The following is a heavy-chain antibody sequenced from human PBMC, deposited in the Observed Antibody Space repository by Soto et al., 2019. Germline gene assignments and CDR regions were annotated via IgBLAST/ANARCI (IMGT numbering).Heavy chain of an antibody. Sequence: ASVKVSCKASGYTFTRYGISWVRQAPGQGLEWMGWISGYNGNTNYAQKLQGRVTMTTDTSTSTAYMELRSLRSDDTAVYYCARDLYDYCGGDCYLTYWGQGTLVTVSS. J-gene: IGHJ4*02. V-gene: IGHV1-18*01. D-gene: IGHD2-21*02. CDR2: ISGYNGNT. CDR1: GYTFTRYG. CDR3: ARDLYDYCGGDCYLTY.